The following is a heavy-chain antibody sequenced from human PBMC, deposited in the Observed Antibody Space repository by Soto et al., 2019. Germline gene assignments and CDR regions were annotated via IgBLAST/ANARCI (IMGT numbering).Heavy chain of an antibody. CDR1: GFTFSDHY. V-gene: IGHV3-11*06. CDR3: ARWGSGYDPDAFDI. J-gene: IGHJ3*02. D-gene: IGHD5-12*01. CDR2: ISSSSSYT. Sequence: GGSLRLSCAASGFTFSDHYMSWIRQAPGKGLEWVSYISSSSSYTNYADSVKGRFTISRDNAKNSLYLQMNSLRAEDTAVYYCARWGSGYDPDAFDIWGQGTMVTVSS.